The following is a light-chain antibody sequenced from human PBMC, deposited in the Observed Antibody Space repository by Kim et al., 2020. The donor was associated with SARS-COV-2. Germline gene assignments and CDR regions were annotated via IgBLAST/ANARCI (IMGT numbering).Light chain of an antibody. Sequence: SSELTQDPAVSVALGQTVRITCQGNNLRAYYAAWYQQKPGQAPVLVIYGKNNRPSGIPDRFSGSSLGDTASLTITGAQAEDEADYYCNSRDGDGNHYVFG. V-gene: IGLV3-19*01. J-gene: IGLJ1*01. CDR2: GKN. CDR1: NLRAYY. CDR3: NSRDGDGNHYV.